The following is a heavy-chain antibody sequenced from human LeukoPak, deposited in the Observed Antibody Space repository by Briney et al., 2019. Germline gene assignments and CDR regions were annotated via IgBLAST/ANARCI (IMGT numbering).Heavy chain of an antibody. D-gene: IGHD2-2*02. CDR1: GYTFTGYY. CDR2: INPNSGGT. CDR3: ARVPRPIVVVPAAILHY. J-gene: IGHJ4*02. Sequence: ASVKVSCKASGYTFTGYYMHWVRQAPGQGLEWMGWINPNSGGTNYAQKFQGRVTMTRDTSISTAYMELSRLRSDDTAVYYCARVPRPIVVVPAAILHYWGQGTLVTVSS. V-gene: IGHV1-2*02.